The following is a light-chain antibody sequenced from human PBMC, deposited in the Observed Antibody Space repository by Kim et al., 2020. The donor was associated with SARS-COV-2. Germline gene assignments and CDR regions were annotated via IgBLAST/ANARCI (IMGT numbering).Light chain of an antibody. CDR3: QVWDSSSDHRVV. V-gene: IGLV3-21*04. CDR1: SIGSES. Sequence: PGKTARITCGGKSIGSESVHWYQQKPGQAPVLVINYDSDRPSGIPERFSGSNSGNTATLTISRVEAGDEADYYCQVWDSSSDHRVVFGGGTQLTVL. J-gene: IGLJ2*01. CDR2: YDS.